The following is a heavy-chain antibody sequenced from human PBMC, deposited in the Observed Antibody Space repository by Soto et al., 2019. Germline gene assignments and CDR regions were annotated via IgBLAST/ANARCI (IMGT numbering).Heavy chain of an antibody. Sequence: GGSLRLSCAASGFTFSSYAMHWVRQAPGKGLEWVAVISYDGSNKYYADSVKGRFTISRDNSKNTLYLQMNSLRAEDTAVYYCARALLRLPLDVWGQGTTVTVSS. V-gene: IGHV3-30-3*01. CDR2: ISYDGSNK. D-gene: IGHD6-25*01. J-gene: IGHJ6*02. CDR3: ARALLRLPLDV. CDR1: GFTFSSYA.